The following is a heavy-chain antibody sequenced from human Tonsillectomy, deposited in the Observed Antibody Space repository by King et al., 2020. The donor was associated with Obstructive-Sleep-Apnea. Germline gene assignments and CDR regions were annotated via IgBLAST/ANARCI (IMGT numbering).Heavy chain of an antibody. Sequence: VQLVESGGGLVQPGGSLRLSCAASGFTFSSYDMHWVRQATGKGLEWVSAICTAGDTYYPGSVKGRFTISRENAKNSLYLQMNSLRAGDTAVYYCARDRGSSGWYRAFDIWGQGTMVTVSS. CDR1: GFTFSSYD. D-gene: IGHD6-19*01. V-gene: IGHV3-13*01. J-gene: IGHJ3*02. CDR2: ICTAGDT. CDR3: ARDRGSSGWYRAFDI.